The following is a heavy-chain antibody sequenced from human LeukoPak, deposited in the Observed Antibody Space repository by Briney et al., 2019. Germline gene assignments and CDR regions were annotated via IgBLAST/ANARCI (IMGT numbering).Heavy chain of an antibody. V-gene: IGHV4-39*07. CDR3: ARGQGGNYCLNYFAY. Sequence: KPSETLSLTSTVSGGSISSSSYYGGWIRQPPGKGLEWIGSIYYSGSTNYNPSLRSRVTISVDTSRNQFSLRLTSVTAADTAVYYCARGQGGNYCLNYFAYWGQGALVTVSS. D-gene: IGHD1-26*01. J-gene: IGHJ4*02. CDR1: GGSISSSSYY. CDR2: IYYSGST.